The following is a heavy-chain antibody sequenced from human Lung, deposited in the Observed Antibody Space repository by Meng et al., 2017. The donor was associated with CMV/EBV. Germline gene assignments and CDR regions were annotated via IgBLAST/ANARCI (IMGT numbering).Heavy chain of an antibody. V-gene: IGHV1-2*02. D-gene: IGHD7-27*01. CDR1: GYTFTAHY. J-gene: IGHJ4*02. Sequence: AXVXVPCKASGYTFTAHYFHWVRQAPGQGLEWMGWIHPHRGDTNYAQQFQGRVTLTRDTSINTGYMELTRLTSDDTAVYYCARDNNWGPDYWGQGTLVTVSS. CDR3: ARDNNWGPDY. CDR2: IHPHRGDT.